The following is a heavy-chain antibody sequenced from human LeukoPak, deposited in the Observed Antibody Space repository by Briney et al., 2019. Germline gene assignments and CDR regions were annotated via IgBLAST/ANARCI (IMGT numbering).Heavy chain of an antibody. CDR2: ISGSGGST. D-gene: IGHD3-10*01. J-gene: IGHJ4*02. CDR3: AKDYYGSGSSLDY. V-gene: IGHV3-23*01. CDR1: GFTFSSYA. Sequence: GGSLRLSCAASGFTFSSYAMSWVRQAPGKGLEWASAISGSGGSTYYADSVKGRFTISRDNSKNTLYLQMNSLRAADTAVYYCAKDYYGSGSSLDYWGQGTLVTVSS.